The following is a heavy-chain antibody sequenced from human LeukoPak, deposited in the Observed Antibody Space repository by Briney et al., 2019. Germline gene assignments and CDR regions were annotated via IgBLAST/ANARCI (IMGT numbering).Heavy chain of an antibody. J-gene: IGHJ6*02. CDR3: ARDRGGYSYGALNYYYYGMDV. D-gene: IGHD5-18*01. CDR2: ISAYNGNT. V-gene: IGHV1-18*01. CDR1: GYTFTIYG. Sequence: ASVKVSCKASGYTFTIYGISWVRQAPGQGLEWMGWISAYNGNTNYAQKLQGRVTMTTDTSTSTAYMELSRLRSDDTAVYYCARDRGGYSYGALNYYYYGMDVWGQGTTVTVSS.